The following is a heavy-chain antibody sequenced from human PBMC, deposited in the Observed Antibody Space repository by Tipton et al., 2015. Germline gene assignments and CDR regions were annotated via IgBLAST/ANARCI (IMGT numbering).Heavy chain of an antibody. CDR2: IFYTGST. V-gene: IGHV4-31*03. J-gene: IGHJ4*02. CDR3: ARDGYNSNYFDY. D-gene: IGHD5-24*01. CDR1: GGAINSGDNY. Sequence: TLSLTCTVSGGAINSGDNYWTWIRQHPGKGLEWIGYIFYTGSTYYNPSLKSRATLSVDTSKNQFSLKLSSVTAADTAVYYCARDGYNSNYFDYWGQGTLVTVSS.